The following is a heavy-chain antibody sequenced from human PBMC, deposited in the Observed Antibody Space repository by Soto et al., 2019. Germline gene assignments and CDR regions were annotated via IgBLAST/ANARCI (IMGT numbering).Heavy chain of an antibody. CDR1: GFNFGVHG. CDR2: IWYDGSDK. Sequence: QEQLVESGGTVVQPGGSLRLSCVASGFNFGVHGMHWVRQAPGKGLEWIAAIWYDGSDKDYAESVKGRFAISRENSQNVLFLQMNTLRGEETATYYCARPRGGFHYYDGMDVWGQGAAVTVS. D-gene: IGHD3-16*01. J-gene: IGHJ6*02. CDR3: ARPRGGFHYYDGMDV. V-gene: IGHV3-33*03.